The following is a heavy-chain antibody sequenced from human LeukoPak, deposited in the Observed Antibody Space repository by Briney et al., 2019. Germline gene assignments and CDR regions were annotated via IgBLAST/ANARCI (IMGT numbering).Heavy chain of an antibody. V-gene: IGHV3-48*04. J-gene: IGHJ4*02. CDR3: MSMGQQQGDF. CDR2: ISSSSSTM. Sequence: GGSLRLSCAASGVTFSYYSMNWGRQAPGKGLELISFISSSSSTMYYADSVKCRFTISRDNAKNLVFLQMNRLRVEDTAVYYCMSMGQQQGDFWGQGTLVSVSS. CDR1: GVTFSYYS. D-gene: IGHD3-10*01.